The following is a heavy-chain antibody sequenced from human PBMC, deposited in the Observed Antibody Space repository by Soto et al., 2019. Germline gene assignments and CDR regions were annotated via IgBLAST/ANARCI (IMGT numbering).Heavy chain of an antibody. Sequence: PSETLSLTCGVYGESFSVYYWSWIRQPPGKGLEWIGEIHHSGSTNYNPSLKSRVTISVDTSKNHLSLKLSSVTAADTAVYYCAREKHPWVAVPVRQLKSTWWFDSWGQGTLVTVSS. J-gene: IGHJ5*01. D-gene: IGHD6-19*01. CDR2: IHHSGST. CDR1: GESFSVYY. CDR3: AREKHPWVAVPVRQLKSTWWFDS. V-gene: IGHV4-34*01.